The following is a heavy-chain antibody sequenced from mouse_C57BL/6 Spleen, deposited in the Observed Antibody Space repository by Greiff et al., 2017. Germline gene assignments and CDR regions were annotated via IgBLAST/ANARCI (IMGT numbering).Heavy chain of an antibody. CDR3: ARIHSNDGYYAMDY. CDR1: GFSLSTSGMG. CDR2: IYWDDDT. Sequence: QVTLKESGPGILQSSQTLSLTCSFSGFSLSTSGMGVSWIRQPSGKGLEWLAHIYWDDDTRYNPSLKSRLTISKDTSRNQVFLKITSVDTADTATYYCARIHSNDGYYAMDYWGQGTSVTVSS. D-gene: IGHD2-3*01. J-gene: IGHJ4*01. V-gene: IGHV8-12*01.